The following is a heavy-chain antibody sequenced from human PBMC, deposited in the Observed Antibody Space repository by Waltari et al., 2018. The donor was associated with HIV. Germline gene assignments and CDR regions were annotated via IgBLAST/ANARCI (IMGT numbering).Heavy chain of an antibody. CDR3: ARGWFDS. Sequence: EVQLVESGGGLVQPGGSLRLSCAASGCRLSSYEMNWVRQGQGKGLEWSSYISKSGSPIYYAGSVRGRFTISGDSDKNSLFLQMKSLRVEDTAVYYCARGWFDSWGQGTMVTVSS. V-gene: IGHV3-48*03. CDR1: GCRLSSYE. CDR2: ISKSGSPI. J-gene: IGHJ5*01.